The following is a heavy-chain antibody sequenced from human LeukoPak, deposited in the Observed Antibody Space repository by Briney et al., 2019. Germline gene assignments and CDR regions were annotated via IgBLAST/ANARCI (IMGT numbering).Heavy chain of an antibody. CDR3: AKDIVVVPAASDYFDY. Sequence: GGSLRLSCAASGFTFSSYAMSWVRQAPGKGLKWVSTINDNGDGTYYADSVKGRFTISRDNSKNTLYLQMNSLRAEDTALYYCAKDIVVVPAASDYFDYWGQGTLVTVSS. V-gene: IGHV3-23*01. D-gene: IGHD2-2*01. J-gene: IGHJ4*02. CDR1: GFTFSSYA. CDR2: INDNGDGT.